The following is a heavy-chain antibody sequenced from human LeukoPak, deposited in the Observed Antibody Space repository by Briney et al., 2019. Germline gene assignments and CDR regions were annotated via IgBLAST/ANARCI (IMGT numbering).Heavy chain of an antibody. CDR1: GGSISSGGYY. D-gene: IGHD3-22*01. CDR3: ARVVMPGCYDSSGEN. CDR2: IFYSGST. J-gene: IGHJ4*02. Sequence: SETLSLTCTVSGGSISSGGYYWSWIRQHPGKGLEWIGYIFYSGSTYYNPSLKSRVTISVDTSKNQFSLKLSSVTAADTAVYYCARVVMPGCYDSSGENWGQGTLVTVSS. V-gene: IGHV4-31*03.